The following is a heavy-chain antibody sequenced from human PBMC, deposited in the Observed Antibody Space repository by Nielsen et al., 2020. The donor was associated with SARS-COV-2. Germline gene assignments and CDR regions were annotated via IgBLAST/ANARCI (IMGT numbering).Heavy chain of an antibody. CDR1: GFTFSSYS. CDR2: ISSSSSYT. CDR3: ARVIAAAGPVAY. Sequence: GGSLRLSCAASGFTFSSYSMNWVRQAPGTGLEWVSSISSSSSYTYYADSVKGRFTISRDNAKNSLYLQMDSLRAEDTAVYYCARVIAAAGPVAYWCQGTLVTVSS. V-gene: IGHV3-21*01. D-gene: IGHD6-13*01. J-gene: IGHJ4*02.